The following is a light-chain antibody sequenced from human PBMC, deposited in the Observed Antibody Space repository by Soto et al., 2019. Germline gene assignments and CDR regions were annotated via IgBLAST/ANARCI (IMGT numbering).Light chain of an antibody. V-gene: IGKV3-15*01. CDR1: QSVSRD. CDR2: GAS. Sequence: EIGMTQSPVTLSVSPGERATLSCRASQSVSRDLAWYQQKPGQAPRLLIHGASTRATGIPARFSGSGSGTEFTLTINRLEPEDFALYYCQQYGSSPPTFGQGTKVDI. CDR3: QQYGSSPPT. J-gene: IGKJ1*01.